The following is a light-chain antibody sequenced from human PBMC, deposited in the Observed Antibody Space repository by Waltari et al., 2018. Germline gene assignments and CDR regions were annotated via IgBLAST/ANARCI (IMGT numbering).Light chain of an antibody. V-gene: IGKV4-1*01. Sequence: DIVMTQSPDSLAVALGATATMNCKATQTSLHPNNKNYLALYQQRPGHAPKLLFSWASTRESGVPDRFSGSGSGTDFTLTISNLQAEDVAVYYCQHYYGRPPHTFGRGTKLEIQ. CDR1: QTSLHPNNKNY. CDR3: QHYYGRPPHT. J-gene: IGKJ2*01. CDR2: WAS.